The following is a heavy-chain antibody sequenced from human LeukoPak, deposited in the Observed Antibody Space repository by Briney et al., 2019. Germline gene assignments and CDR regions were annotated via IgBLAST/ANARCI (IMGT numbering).Heavy chain of an antibody. CDR2: IYYSGST. J-gene: IGHJ4*02. D-gene: IGHD1-26*01. V-gene: IGHV4-59*08. CDR1: GGSISSYY. Sequence: SETLSLTCTVSGGSISSYYWSWIRQPPGKGLEWIGYIYYSGSTNYNPSLKSRVTISVDTSKNQFSLRLSSVTAADTAVYYCARWDSGSYSGYFDYWGQGTLVTVSS. CDR3: ARWDSGSYSGYFDY.